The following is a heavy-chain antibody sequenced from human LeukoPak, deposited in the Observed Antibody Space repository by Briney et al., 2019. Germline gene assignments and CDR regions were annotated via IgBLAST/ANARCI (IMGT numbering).Heavy chain of an antibody. CDR1: GFTFDDYA. J-gene: IGHJ4*02. CDR3: AKDMGYQPRIFDY. Sequence: PGGSLRLSCAASGFTFDDYAMHWVRQAPGKGLEWVSGISWNSGSIGYADSVKGRFTISRDNAKNSLYLQMNSLRAEDTALYYCAKDMGYQPRIFDYWGQGTLVTVSS. V-gene: IGHV3-9*01. D-gene: IGHD2-2*01. CDR2: ISWNSGSI.